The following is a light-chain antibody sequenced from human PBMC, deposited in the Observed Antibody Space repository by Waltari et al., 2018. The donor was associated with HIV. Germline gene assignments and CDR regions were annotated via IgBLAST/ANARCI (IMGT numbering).Light chain of an antibody. V-gene: IGKV4-1*01. CDR3: QQLGGSPPT. CDR2: WAS. J-gene: IGKJ4*01. CDR1: QSLLYTSNSKNY. Sequence: DIVLTQSPNTLAVSLGERATINCKSSQSLLYTSNSKNYLAWYQQKPGQPPKLLIYWASTRESGVPDRFSGSGSGTDFSLTISSLQAEDVAVYYCQQLGGSPPTFGGGTKVEIK.